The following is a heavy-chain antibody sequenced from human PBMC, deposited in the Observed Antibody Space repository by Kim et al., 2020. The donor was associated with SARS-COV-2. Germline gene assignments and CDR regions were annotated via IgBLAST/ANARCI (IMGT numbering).Heavy chain of an antibody. V-gene: IGHV1-18*01. CDR1: GYTFTSYG. CDR3: ARMVGYCSGGSCDSGWYSYSGMDV. D-gene: IGHD2-15*01. Sequence: ASVKVSCKASGYTFTSYGISWVRQAPGQGLEWMGWISAYNGNTNYAQKLQGRVTMTTDTSTSTAYMELRSLRSDDTAVYYCARMVGYCSGGSCDSGWYSYSGMDVWGPGTTVTVSS. CDR2: ISAYNGNT. J-gene: IGHJ6*02.